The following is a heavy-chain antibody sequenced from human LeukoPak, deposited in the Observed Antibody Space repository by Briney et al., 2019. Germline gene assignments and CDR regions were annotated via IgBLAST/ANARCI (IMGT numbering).Heavy chain of an antibody. CDR3: ARLSRILRFLEWPVDY. J-gene: IGHJ4*02. CDR1: GGSFSGYY. Sequence: SETLSLTCAVYGGSFSGYYWSWIRQPPGKGLEWIGEINHSGSTNYNPSLKSRVTISVDTSKNQFSLKLSSVTAADTAVYYCARLSRILRFLEWPVDYWGQGTLVTVSS. CDR2: INHSGST. D-gene: IGHD3-3*01. V-gene: IGHV4-34*01.